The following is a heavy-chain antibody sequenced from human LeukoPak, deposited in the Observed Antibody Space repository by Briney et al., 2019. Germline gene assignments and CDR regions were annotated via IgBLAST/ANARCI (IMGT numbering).Heavy chain of an antibody. CDR3: VRDRGSSWRSYYFDY. V-gene: IGHV1-18*01. Sequence: GASVKVSCKASGYTFTSYGISWVRQAPGQGLEWMGWISAYNGNTNYAQKLQGRVTMTTDTSTSTAYMELRSLRSDDTAVYYCVRDRGSSWRSYYFDYWGQGTLVTVSS. CDR2: ISAYNGNT. CDR1: GYTFTSYG. J-gene: IGHJ4*02. D-gene: IGHD6-13*01.